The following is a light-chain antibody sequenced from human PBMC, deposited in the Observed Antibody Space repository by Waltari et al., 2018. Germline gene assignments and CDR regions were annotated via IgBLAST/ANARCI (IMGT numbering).Light chain of an antibody. V-gene: IGLV2-23*02. Sequence: QSALTQPASVSGSPGQSITISCTGTSSDVGSYDLVSWYQLHPGKAPNVIIYEVNKRPSWVCNRVTGSKSGNTASLTISGLQAEDEADYYCCSYAYAARIVGGGTKLTVL. CDR1: SSDVGSYDL. CDR2: EVN. J-gene: IGLJ2*01. CDR3: CSYAYAARI.